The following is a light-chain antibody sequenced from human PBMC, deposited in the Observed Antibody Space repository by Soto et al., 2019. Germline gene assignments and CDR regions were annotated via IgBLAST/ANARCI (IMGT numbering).Light chain of an antibody. Sequence: EIVLTQSPGTLSFSPGERATLSCRASQSVSSDYLAWYQQKPGQAPRLLIYGASSRATGIPDRFSGSGSGTDFTLTINSLQSEDFAIYYCQPYNNWPLTFGGGTKVDIK. V-gene: IGKV3D-15*01. J-gene: IGKJ4*01. CDR2: GAS. CDR1: QSVSSDY. CDR3: QPYNNWPLT.